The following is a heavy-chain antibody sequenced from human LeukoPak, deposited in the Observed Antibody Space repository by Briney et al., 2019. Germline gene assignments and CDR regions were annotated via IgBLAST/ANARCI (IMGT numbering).Heavy chain of an antibody. CDR1: GFVFDEHG. J-gene: IGHJ4*02. D-gene: IGHD2-2*01. V-gene: IGHV3-20*04. Sequence: GGSLRLSCTAFGFVFDEHGMTWVRQVPGKGLEWVSGINWSGKSTSYGDPVRGRFTISRDNAKNSLSLQMDSLRAEDTALYYCARAPITSPFYFDYWGQGTLVTVSS. CDR2: INWSGKST. CDR3: ARAPITSPFYFDY.